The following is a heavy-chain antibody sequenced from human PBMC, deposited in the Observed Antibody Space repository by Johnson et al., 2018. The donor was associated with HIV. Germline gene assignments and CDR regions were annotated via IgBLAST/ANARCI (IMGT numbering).Heavy chain of an antibody. V-gene: IGHV3-11*04. D-gene: IGHD2-21*01. J-gene: IGHJ3*02. CDR3: VRRMVVGYVAFDI. Sequence: QVLLVESGGGLVKAGGSLRLSCAASGFTFSDHYMTWIRQAPGKGLECISSISSSGRTTYYADSVKGRFTISRNNVQNSMLLQMNSLRADVTAVYFCVRRMVVGYVAFDIWGQGTMVIVSS. CDR2: ISSSGRTT. CDR1: GFTFSDHY.